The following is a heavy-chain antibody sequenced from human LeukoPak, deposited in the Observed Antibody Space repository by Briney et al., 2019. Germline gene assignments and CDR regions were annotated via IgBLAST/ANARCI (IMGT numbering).Heavy chain of an antibody. CDR3: ARGMVVPGMGDNRPRLFDK. Sequence: ASVKVSCKTSGYTFTGYYIHWVRLAHGQGLESMRWHNPISGATTYAQKFRGRVTMSRDPSINTVYMELSKVGSDDTAVFYCARGMVVPGMGDNRPRLFDKWGQGTLVTVS. CDR2: HNPISGAT. D-gene: IGHD6-19*01. J-gene: IGHJ4*02. V-gene: IGHV1-2*02. CDR1: GYTFTGYY.